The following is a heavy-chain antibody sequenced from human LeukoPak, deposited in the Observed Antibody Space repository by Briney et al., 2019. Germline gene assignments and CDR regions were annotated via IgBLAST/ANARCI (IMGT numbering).Heavy chain of an antibody. V-gene: IGHV3-74*01. CDR2: INSDGSST. Sequence: GGSLRLSCAASGFTFSSYWMHWVRQAPGKGLVWVSRINSDGSSTSYADSVKGRFTISRDNAKNSLYLQMNSLRAEDTAVYYCARDAAGGIQLWPRPAFDIWGQGTMVTVSS. D-gene: IGHD5-18*01. CDR1: GFTFSSYW. J-gene: IGHJ3*02. CDR3: ARDAAGGIQLWPRPAFDI.